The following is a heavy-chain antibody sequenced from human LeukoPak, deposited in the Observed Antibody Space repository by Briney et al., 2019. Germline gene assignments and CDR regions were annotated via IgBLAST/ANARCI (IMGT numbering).Heavy chain of an antibody. CDR1: GFTFDDYA. CDR3: TKAPIVSCSGAFCYPFDS. J-gene: IGHJ4*02. CDR2: INWNSDSI. Sequence: GGSLRLSCAVSGFTFDDYAMHWVRQVPGKGLEWVSGINWNSDSIGYADSVKGRFTISRDNSKNTLFLQMNSLRAEDTAIYYCTKAPIVSCSGAFCYPFDSWGQGTLVTVSS. D-gene: IGHD2-15*01. V-gene: IGHV3-9*01.